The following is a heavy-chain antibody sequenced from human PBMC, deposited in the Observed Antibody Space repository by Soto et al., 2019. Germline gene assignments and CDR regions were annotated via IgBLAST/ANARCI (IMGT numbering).Heavy chain of an antibody. V-gene: IGHV4-30-2*01. J-gene: IGHJ6*02. CDR3: ARTGDSSGYYPIYGMDV. CDR1: GGSISSGGYS. CDR2: IYHSGST. D-gene: IGHD3-22*01. Sequence: QLQLQESGSGLVKPSQTLSLTCAVSGGSISSGGYSWSWIRQPPGKGLEWIGYIYHSGSTYYNPSLKSRVTMSVDRSKNQFSLKLSSVTAADTAVYYCARTGDSSGYYPIYGMDVWGQGTTVTVSS.